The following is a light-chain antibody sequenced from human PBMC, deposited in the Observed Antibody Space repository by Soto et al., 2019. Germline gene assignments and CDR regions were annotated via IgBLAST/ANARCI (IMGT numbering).Light chain of an antibody. Sequence: EIVLTQSPGTLSLSPGERATLSCRASQSVSSSYLAWYQQKHGQAPRLLIYGASSRATGIPDRFSGSGSGTDFTLTISRLEPEDFAVYYCQQMETFGQGTKVEIK. V-gene: IGKV3-20*01. CDR1: QSVSSSY. CDR3: QQMET. J-gene: IGKJ1*01. CDR2: GAS.